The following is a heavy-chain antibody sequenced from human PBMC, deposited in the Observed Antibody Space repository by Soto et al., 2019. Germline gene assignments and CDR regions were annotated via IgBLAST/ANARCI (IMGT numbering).Heavy chain of an antibody. CDR3: ARQVVAVHIVSGGYFDY. D-gene: IGHD2-15*01. CDR1: GGSISSSSYY. Sequence: SQTLSLTCTVSGGSISSSSYYWGWIRQPPGKGLEWIGSIYYSGSTYYNPSLKSRVTISVDTSKNQFSLKLSSVTAADTAVYYCARQVVAVHIVSGGYFDYWGQGTLVTVSS. V-gene: IGHV4-39*01. J-gene: IGHJ4*02. CDR2: IYYSGST.